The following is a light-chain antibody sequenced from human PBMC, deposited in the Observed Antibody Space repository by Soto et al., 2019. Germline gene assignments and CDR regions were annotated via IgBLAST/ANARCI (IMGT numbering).Light chain of an antibody. CDR1: ASNIGSKT. J-gene: IGLJ1*01. CDR2: RTF. Sequence: QSVLTQPPSASGTPGQRVTISCSGSASNIGSKTVDWYQHLPGTAPKLLIHRTFQRPSGVPDRFSGSKSGNTASLTVSGLQAADEADYFCKSYAGSNTYVFGSGTKVTVL. CDR3: KSYAGSNTYV. V-gene: IGLV1-44*01.